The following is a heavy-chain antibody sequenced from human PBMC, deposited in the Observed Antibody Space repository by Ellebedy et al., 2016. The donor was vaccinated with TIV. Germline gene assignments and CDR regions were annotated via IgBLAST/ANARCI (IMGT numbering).Heavy chain of an antibody. CDR1: GYTFTGYY. J-gene: IGHJ1*01. D-gene: IGHD4-17*01. CDR2: INPNSGGT. Sequence: AASVKVSCKASGYTFTGYYMHWVRQAPGQGLEWMGWINPNSGGTNYAQKFQGRVTMTRDTSISTAYMELTRLRSDDTSVYYCASLPHYGDSGPWGQGTVVTVSS. CDR3: ASLPHYGDSGP. V-gene: IGHV1-2*02.